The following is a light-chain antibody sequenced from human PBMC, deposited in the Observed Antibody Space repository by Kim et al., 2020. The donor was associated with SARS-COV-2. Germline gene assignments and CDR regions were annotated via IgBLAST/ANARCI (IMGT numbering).Light chain of an antibody. CDR3: QSYDSSLSGVI. J-gene: IGLJ2*01. Sequence: QSVLTQSPSVSGAPGQRVTISCTGSISNIGAGYDVNWYQQLPGTAPKLLIYINTNRPSGVPDRFSGSKSGTSASLAITGLQAEDEADYYCQSYDSSLSGVIFGGGTQLTV. V-gene: IGLV1-40*01. CDR1: ISNIGAGYD. CDR2: INT.